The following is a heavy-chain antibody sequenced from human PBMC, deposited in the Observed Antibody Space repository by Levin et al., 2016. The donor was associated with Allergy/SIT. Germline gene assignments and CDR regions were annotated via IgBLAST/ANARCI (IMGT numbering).Heavy chain of an antibody. J-gene: IGHJ2*01. D-gene: IGHD1-26*01. Sequence: GGSLRLSCAASGFTFSNYWMHWVRQAPGKGLEYVSSIRANGGSTFYANSVKGRSTISRDDSKNTLYLQMGSLRAEDTAVYYCVRDGGSGSYTYWYFDLWGRGTLVTVSS. V-gene: IGHV3-64*01. CDR3: VRDGGSGSYTYWYFDL. CDR2: IRANGGST. CDR1: GFTFSNYW.